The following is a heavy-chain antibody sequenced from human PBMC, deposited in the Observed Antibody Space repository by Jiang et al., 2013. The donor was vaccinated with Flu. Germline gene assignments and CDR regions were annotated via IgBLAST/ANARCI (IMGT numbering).Heavy chain of an antibody. V-gene: IGHV2-5*02. CDR1: GFSLNSGVG. CDR2: LYWDDAK. CDR3: VRSGYTMFNY. D-gene: IGHD5-12*01. Sequence: PTQTLTLTCTFSGFSLNSGVGVGWIRQPPGKALEWLALLYWDDAKWYSPSLKSRLTITKDTSKNHVVLTMTNMDPVDTATYYCVRSGYTMFNYWGQGTLVTVSS. J-gene: IGHJ4*02.